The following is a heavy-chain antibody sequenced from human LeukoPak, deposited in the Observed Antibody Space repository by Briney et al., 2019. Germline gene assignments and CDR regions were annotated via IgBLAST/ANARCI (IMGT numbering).Heavy chain of an antibody. Sequence: PGGPLRLSSAASGFNFRDADMTWVRQAPGKGLEWVSTISGSGGDTYYADSVKGRFTISRDNSKNTLYLQMNSLRAEDTAVYYCAKDMRRWLQPFDYWGQGTLVTVSS. J-gene: IGHJ4*02. D-gene: IGHD5-24*01. CDR3: AKDMRRWLQPFDY. V-gene: IGHV3-23*01. CDR1: GFNFRDAD. CDR2: ISGSGGDT.